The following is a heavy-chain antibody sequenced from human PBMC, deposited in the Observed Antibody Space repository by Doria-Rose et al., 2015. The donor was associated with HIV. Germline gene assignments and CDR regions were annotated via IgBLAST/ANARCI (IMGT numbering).Heavy chain of an antibody. V-gene: IGHV1-8*02. Sequence: VQLVQSGAEVKKPGASVKVSRKVSGYTFTSYDINWVRQATGQGLEWMGWINPNSGNTGYAQKFQGRVTMTRSTSISTAYMELSSLTSEDTAVYFCARGFSKLRGDSWGQGTLVTVTS. J-gene: IGHJ4*02. CDR2: INPNSGNT. CDR3: ARGFSKLRGDS. D-gene: IGHD2-2*01. CDR1: GYTFTSYD.